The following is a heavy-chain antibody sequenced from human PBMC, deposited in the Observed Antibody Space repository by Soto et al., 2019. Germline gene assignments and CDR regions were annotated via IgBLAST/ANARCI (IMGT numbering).Heavy chain of an antibody. V-gene: IGHV5-51*01. CDR1: GYSFTSYW. CDR3: ARRVQYSSSSGYYYYYGMDV. CDR2: IYPGDSDT. Sequence: VESLKISCKGSGYSFTSYWIGWLRQMPVKGLEWMGIIYPGDSDTRYSPSFQGQVTISADKSISTAYLQWSSLKASDTAMYYCARRVQYSSSSGYYYYYGMDVWGQGTTVTVSS. J-gene: IGHJ6*02. D-gene: IGHD6-6*01.